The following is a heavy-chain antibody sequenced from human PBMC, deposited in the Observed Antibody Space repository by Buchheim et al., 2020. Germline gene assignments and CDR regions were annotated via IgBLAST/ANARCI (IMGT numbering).Heavy chain of an antibody. V-gene: IGHV1-46*01. Sequence: QVQLVQSGAEVKKPGASVKVSCRATGYSFTSNYIHWVRQAPGQGREWMGMINPSDSSTTYAQRFQGRVTVTSDTSTSIVYMELSSLRSEDTAVYYCARDCSVGARYATLDYWGQGTL. CDR1: GYSFTSNY. CDR2: INPSDSST. CDR3: ARDCSVGARYATLDY. J-gene: IGHJ4*02. D-gene: IGHD2-8*02.